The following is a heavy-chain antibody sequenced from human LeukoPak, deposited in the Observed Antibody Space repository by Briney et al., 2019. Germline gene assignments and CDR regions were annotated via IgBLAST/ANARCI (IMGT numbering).Heavy chain of an antibody. D-gene: IGHD1-26*01. CDR2: ISGNNDNP. V-gene: IGHV1-18*01. CDR3: ARDGTSADDY. Sequence: ASVKVSFKTSGYTFSNFGINWVRQAPGQGLEWMGWISGNNDNPNYGQKFQGRFTVTTDSFTSTAYMELRNLTFDDTAVYYCARDGTSADDYWGQGTLVTVSS. CDR1: GYTFSNFG. J-gene: IGHJ4*02.